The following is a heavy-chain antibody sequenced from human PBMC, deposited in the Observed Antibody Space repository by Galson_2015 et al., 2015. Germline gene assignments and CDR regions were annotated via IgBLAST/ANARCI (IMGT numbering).Heavy chain of an antibody. CDR3: TTNFDQARYQLLEYYFYGMDV. D-gene: IGHD2-2*01. V-gene: IGHV3-15*01. CDR2: IKSKTDGGTT. J-gene: IGHJ6*02. CDR1: GFTFSNAW. Sequence: SLRLSCAASGFTFSNAWMSWVRQAPGKGLEWVGRIKSKTDGGTTDYAAPVKGRFTISRDDSKNTLYQQMNSLKTEDTAVYYCTTNFDQARYQLLEYYFYGMDVWGQGTTVTVSS.